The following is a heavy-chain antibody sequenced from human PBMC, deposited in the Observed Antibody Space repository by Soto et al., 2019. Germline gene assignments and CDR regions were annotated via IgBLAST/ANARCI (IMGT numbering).Heavy chain of an antibody. CDR2: IYYSGST. J-gene: IGHJ5*02. V-gene: IGHV4-39*07. CDR1: GGSISSSSYY. CDR3: ARRRAGNPDDWFDP. D-gene: IGHD6-13*01. Sequence: SVTLSLTCTVSGGSISSSSYYWGWIRQPPGKGLEWIGSIYYSGSTYYNPSLKSRVTISVDRSKNQFSLKLSSVTAADTAVYYCARRRAGNPDDWFDPWGQGTLVTVSS.